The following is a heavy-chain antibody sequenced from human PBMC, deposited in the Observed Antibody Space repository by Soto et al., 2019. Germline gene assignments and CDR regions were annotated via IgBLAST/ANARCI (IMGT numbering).Heavy chain of an antibody. D-gene: IGHD6-13*01. V-gene: IGHV1-3*01. Sequence: ASVKVSCKASGYIFTNYAMHWVRQAPGQRLEWMGWINADNDKTKYSQKFQGRVTITRDTFASTAYMELSSLRSEGTAVYYCARVGAAAGPYYFDNWGQGTLVTVSS. J-gene: IGHJ4*02. CDR1: GYIFTNYA. CDR2: INADNDKT. CDR3: ARVGAAAGPYYFDN.